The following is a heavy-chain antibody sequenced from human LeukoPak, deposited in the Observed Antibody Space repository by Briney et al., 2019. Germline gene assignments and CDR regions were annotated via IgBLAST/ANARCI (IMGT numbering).Heavy chain of an antibody. D-gene: IGHD4-11*01. J-gene: IGHJ6*02. CDR3: ARDAGVTTGNYYYYGMDV. Sequence: ASVKVSCKASGYTFTSHDINWVRQATGQGLEWMGWMSPNSGDTGYAQKFQGRVTITADESTSTAYMELSSLRSEDTAVYYCARDAGVTTGNYYYYGMDVWGQGTTVTVSS. CDR2: MSPNSGDT. CDR1: GYTFTSHD. V-gene: IGHV1-8*01.